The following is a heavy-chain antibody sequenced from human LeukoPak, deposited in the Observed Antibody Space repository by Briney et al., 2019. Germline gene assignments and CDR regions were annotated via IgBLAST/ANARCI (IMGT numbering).Heavy chain of an antibody. Sequence: GRSLRLPCAASGFTFSSYGMHWVRQAPGKGLEWVAVIWYDGSNKYYADSVKGRFTISRDNSKNTLYLQMNSLRAEDTAVYYCARAMVRGANLLYYYYGMDVWGQGTTVTVSS. CDR3: ARAMVRGANLLYYYYGMDV. V-gene: IGHV3-33*01. D-gene: IGHD3-10*01. CDR1: GFTFSSYG. J-gene: IGHJ6*02. CDR2: IWYDGSNK.